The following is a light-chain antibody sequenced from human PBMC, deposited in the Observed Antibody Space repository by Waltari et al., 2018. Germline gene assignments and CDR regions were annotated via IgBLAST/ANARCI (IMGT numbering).Light chain of an antibody. CDR2: ENT. V-gene: IGLV2-23*01. J-gene: IGLJ3*02. Sequence: QSALTQPASVSGSPGQSITISCTGTTIDVGTYNLVSWYQQVPGRSPKLMIYENTRRPSDISHRFAGSTSGSTAALKIAGLQAEDEADYYCCPFASSRTWVFGGGTKLTV. CDR1: TIDVGTYNL. CDR3: CPFASSRTWV.